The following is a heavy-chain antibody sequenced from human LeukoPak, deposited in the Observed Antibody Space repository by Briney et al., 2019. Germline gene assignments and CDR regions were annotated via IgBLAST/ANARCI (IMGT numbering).Heavy chain of an antibody. D-gene: IGHD6-19*01. CDR3: ARGDGSSGWYSDR. J-gene: IGHJ4*02. CDR2: TTSDGGRK. CDR1: GFTFSDYY. V-gene: IGHV3-20*04. Sequence: GGSLRLSCAASGFTFSDYYMSWIRQAPGKGLEWVSGTTSDGGRKGYADSLKGRFTISRDNAKNSLYLQMNSLRGEDTALYYCARGDGSSGWYSDRWGQGTLVTVSS.